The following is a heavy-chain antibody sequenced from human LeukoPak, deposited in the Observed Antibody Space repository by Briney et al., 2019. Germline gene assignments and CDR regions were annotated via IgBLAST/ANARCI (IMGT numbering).Heavy chain of an antibody. J-gene: IGHJ4*02. D-gene: IGHD5-12*01. CDR2: MNPNSGNT. CDR3: ARAHSGYDSPLDY. V-gene: IGHV1-8*01. Sequence: ASVRVSCKASGYTFTSYDINWVRQATGQGLEWMGWMNPNSGNTGYAQKFQGRVTMTRNTSISTAYMELSSLRSEDTAVYYCARAHSGYDSPLDYWGQGTLVTVSS. CDR1: GYTFTSYD.